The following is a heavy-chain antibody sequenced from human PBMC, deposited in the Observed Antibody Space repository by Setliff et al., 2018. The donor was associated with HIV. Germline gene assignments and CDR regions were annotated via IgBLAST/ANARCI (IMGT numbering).Heavy chain of an antibody. CDR2: IKKDGSNK. D-gene: IGHD2-15*01. J-gene: IGHJ4*02. CDR1: GFTFSNYW. CDR3: AKPGVAIVVVAYFDY. V-gene: IGHV3-7*01. Sequence: GGSLRLSCAASGFTFSNYWMSWVRQAPGKGLEWVANIKKDGSNKYYADSVKGRFTISRDNSKNTLYLQMNSLRAEDTAVYYCAKPGVAIVVVAYFDYWGQGTLVTVSS.